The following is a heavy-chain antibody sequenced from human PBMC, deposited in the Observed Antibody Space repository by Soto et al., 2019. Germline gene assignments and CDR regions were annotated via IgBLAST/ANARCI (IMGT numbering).Heavy chain of an antibody. CDR3: ARQGGYYYYGMDV. J-gene: IGHJ6*02. V-gene: IGHV5-10-1*01. CDR2: IDPGDSNT. D-gene: IGHD2-15*01. Sequence: GESLKISCKTSGYSFNTFWISWVRQVPGKGLEWMGRIDPGDSNTNYSPSLQGHVTLSVDKSIGTAYLQWSSLKASDTGIYYCARQGGYYYYGMDVWGQGTAVTVSS. CDR1: GYSFNTFW.